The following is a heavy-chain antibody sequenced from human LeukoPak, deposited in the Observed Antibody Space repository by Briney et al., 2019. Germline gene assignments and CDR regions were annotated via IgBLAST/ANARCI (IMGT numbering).Heavy chain of an antibody. V-gene: IGHV4-59*01. CDR1: GGPISSYY. D-gene: IGHD1-26*01. CDR2: IYYSGST. J-gene: IGHJ4*02. Sequence: SETLSLTCTVSGGPISSYYWSWIRQPPGKGLEWIGYIYYSGSTNYNPSLKSRVTISVDTSKNQFSLKLSSVTAADTAVYYCARGVGAIRFDYWGQGTLVTVSS. CDR3: ARGVGAIRFDY.